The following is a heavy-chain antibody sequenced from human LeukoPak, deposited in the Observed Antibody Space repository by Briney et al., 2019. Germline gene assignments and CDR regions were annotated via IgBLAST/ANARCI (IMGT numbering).Heavy chain of an antibody. CDR2: INSDGSST. V-gene: IGHV3-74*01. CDR3: AREDDSSGYYYYYYGMDV. J-gene: IGHJ6*02. CDR1: GFTFSSSW. D-gene: IGHD3-22*01. Sequence: GGSLRLSCAASGFTFSSSWMHWVRQAPGKGLVWVSRINSDGSSTSYADSVKGRFTISRDNAENTLYLQTNSLRAEDTAVYYCAREDDSSGYYYYYYGMDVWGQGTTVTVSS.